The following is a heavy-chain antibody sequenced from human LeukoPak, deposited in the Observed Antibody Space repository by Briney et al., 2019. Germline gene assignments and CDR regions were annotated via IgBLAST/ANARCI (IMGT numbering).Heavy chain of an antibody. D-gene: IGHD3/OR15-3a*01. CDR1: DGSIRTYY. V-gene: IGHV4-59*03. CDR3: ATNKDWAEAD. CDR2: IYYRGDI. J-gene: IGHJ4*02. Sequence: SETLSLTCSVSDGSIRTYYWSWIRQSPGQGLEWSGNIYYRGDINSNPSLKSRVIISIDTSKNQFSLKVTSLTAADTAVYYCATNKDWAEADWGQGTLVIVSS.